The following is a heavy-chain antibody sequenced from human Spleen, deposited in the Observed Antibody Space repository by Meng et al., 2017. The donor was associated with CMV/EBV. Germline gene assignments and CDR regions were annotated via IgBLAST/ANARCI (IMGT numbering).Heavy chain of an antibody. V-gene: IGHV4-61*05. CDR1: GGSFSSRSYY. Sequence: CSVSGGSFSSRSYYWGWMRRSPGKGRKWIGLIYYNGKTTYNPSLESRVTISIDRSKNQFSLRVNSVTSADTAVYYCARGSNGWFDPWGQGTLVTVSS. CDR3: ARGSNGWFDP. J-gene: IGHJ5*02. CDR2: IYYNGKT.